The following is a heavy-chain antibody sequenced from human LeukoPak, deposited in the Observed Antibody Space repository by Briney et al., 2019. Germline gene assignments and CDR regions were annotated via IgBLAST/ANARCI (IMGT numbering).Heavy chain of an antibody. D-gene: IGHD3-22*01. V-gene: IGHV4-38-2*02. CDR3: AREAGGDYYHTSDYSQRDS. Sequence: SETLSLSCTVSGYSISSGYYWAWIRQPPGRRLEWIGTIHRSGNTNYNPSLKSRITISLDMSKNQFSLKVHSVTAADTAVYYCAREAGGDYYHTSDYSQRDSWDQGTLVTVSS. CDR2: IHRSGNT. CDR1: GYSISSGYY. J-gene: IGHJ4*02.